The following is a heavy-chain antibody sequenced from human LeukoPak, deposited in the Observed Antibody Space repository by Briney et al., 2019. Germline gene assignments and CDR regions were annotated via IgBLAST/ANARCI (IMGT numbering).Heavy chain of an antibody. CDR2: ISGSGGST. CDR1: GFTFSSYA. Sequence: PGGSLRFSCAASGFTFSSYAMSWVRQAPGKGLEWVSAISGSGGSTYYADSVKGRFTISRDNSKNTLYLQMNSLRAEDTAVYYCARGVIAAPYYFDYWGQGTLVTVSS. D-gene: IGHD6-25*01. J-gene: IGHJ4*02. V-gene: IGHV3-23*01. CDR3: ARGVIAAPYYFDY.